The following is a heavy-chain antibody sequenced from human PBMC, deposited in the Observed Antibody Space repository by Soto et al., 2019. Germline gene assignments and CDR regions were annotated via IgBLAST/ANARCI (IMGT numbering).Heavy chain of an antibody. V-gene: IGHV4-39*01. D-gene: IGHD2-15*01. J-gene: IGHJ5*02. CDR3: AIHPYGKDMVWFDP. CDR1: GGSISSSSYY. Sequence: QLQLQESGPGLVKPSETLSLTCTVSGGSISSSSYYWGWIRQPPGKGLEWIGSIYYSGSTYYNPSLKRRVTISVDTSKNQFSLKLSSVTAADTAVYYCAIHPYGKDMVWFDPWGQGTLVTVSS. CDR2: IYYSGST.